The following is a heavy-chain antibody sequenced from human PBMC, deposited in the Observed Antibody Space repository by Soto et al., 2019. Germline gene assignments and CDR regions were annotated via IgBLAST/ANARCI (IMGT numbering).Heavy chain of an antibody. V-gene: IGHV3-53*01. D-gene: IGHD3-22*01. Sequence: EVQLVECGGGLIQPGGSLRLSCAASGFTVCSNYMSWVRQAPGKGLEWVSVIYSGGSTYYADSVKGRFTISRDNSKNTLYLQMNSLRAEDTAVYYCARDRVESGYPEYFQHWGQGTLVTVSS. CDR1: GFTVCSNY. CDR3: ARDRVESGYPEYFQH. J-gene: IGHJ1*01. CDR2: IYSGGST.